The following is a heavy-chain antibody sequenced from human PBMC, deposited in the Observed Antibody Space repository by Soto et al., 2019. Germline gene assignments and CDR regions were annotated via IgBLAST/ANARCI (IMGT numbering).Heavy chain of an antibody. D-gene: IGHD6-6*01. V-gene: IGHV4-39*01. CDR1: GGSISSSSYY. CDR2: IYYSGST. J-gene: IGHJ5*02. Sequence: KTSETLSLTCTDSGGSISSSSYYWGWIRQTPGKGLEWIGSIYYSGSTYYNPSLKSRVTISVDTSKNQFSLKLSSVTAADTAVYYCARRSIAARHGGWFDPWGQGTLVTVSS. CDR3: ARRSIAARHGGWFDP.